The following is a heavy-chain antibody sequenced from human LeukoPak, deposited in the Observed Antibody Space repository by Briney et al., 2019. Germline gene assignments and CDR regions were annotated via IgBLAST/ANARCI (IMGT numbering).Heavy chain of an antibody. Sequence: SETLSLTCGVSGYSISNGYHWGWIRQPPGKELEWIGSIHHSGSIYHNPSLKSRVTISVDTSKNQFSLKLTSVTASDTAVYYCARINWNPDYWGQGTLVTVSS. CDR2: IHHSGSI. CDR1: GYSISNGYH. D-gene: IGHD1-1*01. V-gene: IGHV4-38-2*01. CDR3: ARINWNPDY. J-gene: IGHJ4*02.